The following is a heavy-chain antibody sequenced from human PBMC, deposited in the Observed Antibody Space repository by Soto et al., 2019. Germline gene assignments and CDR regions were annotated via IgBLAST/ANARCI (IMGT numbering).Heavy chain of an antibody. CDR2: ISGSGGST. CDR3: AKSTANYYSSYDMDV. Sequence: EVQLLESGGGLVQPGGSLRLSCAASGFSFSSYAMSWVRQAPGKGLEWVSAISGSGGSTYSADSVKGRFTISRDNSKNTLYLQMNSLRAADTAVYFCAKSTANYYSSYDMDVWGQGTTVTVSS. V-gene: IGHV3-23*01. D-gene: IGHD4-4*01. CDR1: GFSFSSYA. J-gene: IGHJ6*02.